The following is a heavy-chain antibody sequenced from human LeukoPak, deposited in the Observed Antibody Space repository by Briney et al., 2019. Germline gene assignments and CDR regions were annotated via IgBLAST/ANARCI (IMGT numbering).Heavy chain of an antibody. CDR3: AHTKTPAYGMDV. J-gene: IGHJ6*02. D-gene: IGHD2-15*01. Sequence: SGPTLVNPTQTLTLTCTFSVFSLSTSGVGVGWIRQPPGKALEWLALIYWNDDKRYSPSLKSRLTITKDTSKNQVALTMTNMDPVDSATYYCAHTKTPAYGMDVWGQGTTVTVSS. CDR2: IYWNDDK. V-gene: IGHV2-5*01. CDR1: VFSLSTSGVG.